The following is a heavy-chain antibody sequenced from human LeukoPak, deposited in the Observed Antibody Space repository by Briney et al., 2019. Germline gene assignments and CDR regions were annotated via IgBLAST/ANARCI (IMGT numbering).Heavy chain of an antibody. CDR3: ASLGYH. J-gene: IGHJ5*02. CDR2: ISYDGSNK. D-gene: IGHD2-2*03. CDR1: GFTFSSYA. V-gene: IGHV3-30-3*01. Sequence: PGGSLRLSCVASGFTFSSYAMHWVRQAPGKGLEWVAVISYDGSNKYYADSVKGRFTISRDNSKNTLYLQMNSLRAEDTAVYYCASLGYHWGQGTLVTVSS.